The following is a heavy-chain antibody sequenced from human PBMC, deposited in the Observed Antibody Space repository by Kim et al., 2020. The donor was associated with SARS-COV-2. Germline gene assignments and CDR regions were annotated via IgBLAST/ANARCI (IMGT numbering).Heavy chain of an antibody. V-gene: IGHV4-31*03. J-gene: IGHJ4*02. CDR1: GGSIGSGGYY. Sequence: SETLSLTCTVSGGSIGSGGYYWSWIRQHPGKGLEWIGYIYYSGSTYYNPSLKSRVTISVDTSKNQFSLKLSSVTAADTAVYYCARTRITMIVVVTHFDYWGQGTLVTVSS. CDR2: IYYSGST. D-gene: IGHD3-22*01. CDR3: ARTRITMIVVVTHFDY.